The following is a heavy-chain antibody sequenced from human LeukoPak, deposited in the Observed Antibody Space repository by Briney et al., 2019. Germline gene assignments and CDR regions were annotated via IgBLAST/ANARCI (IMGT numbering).Heavy chain of an antibody. CDR1: GFSFSGYG. V-gene: IGHV3-53*01. Sequence: GGSLRLSCVASGFSFSGYGMSWVRQAPGKGLEWVSVIYSSGSTYYADSMKGRFTISRDNSKNTLYLQMNSLRVEDTAVYYCARAHYSGNYGDFDYWGQGTLVTVSS. J-gene: IGHJ4*02. CDR2: IYSSGST. CDR3: ARAHYSGNYGDFDY. D-gene: IGHD1-26*01.